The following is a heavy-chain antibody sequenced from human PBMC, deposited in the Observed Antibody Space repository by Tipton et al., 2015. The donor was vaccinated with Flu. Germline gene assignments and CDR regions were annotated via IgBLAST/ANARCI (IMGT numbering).Heavy chain of an antibody. J-gene: IGHJ4*02. V-gene: IGHV4-59*01. CDR2: ISYRGST. Sequence: LRLSCAVSGDSISTNHWTWIRQPPEKRLEWIGHISYRGSTDYNPSLRSRVAISVDTFKNQFSLKLISVTDADTATYYCARDSPMAPRAFLEWGQGTLVTVSS. CDR3: ARDSPMAPRAFLE. D-gene: IGHD2-8*01. CDR1: GDSISTNH.